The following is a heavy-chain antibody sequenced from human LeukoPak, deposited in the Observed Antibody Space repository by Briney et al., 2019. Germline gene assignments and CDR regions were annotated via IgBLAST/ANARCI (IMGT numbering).Heavy chain of an antibody. D-gene: IGHD4-11*01. Sequence: GGSLRLSCAASGFTFSSYAMSWVRQAPGKGLEWVSVISGSGGSTYYRDSVKGRFTISRDNSKNTLYLQMNSLTAGDTAVYYCAKDGATTVTFDYWGQGTLVTVSS. CDR2: ISGSGGST. CDR3: AKDGATTVTFDY. CDR1: GFTFSSYA. V-gene: IGHV3-23*01. J-gene: IGHJ4*02.